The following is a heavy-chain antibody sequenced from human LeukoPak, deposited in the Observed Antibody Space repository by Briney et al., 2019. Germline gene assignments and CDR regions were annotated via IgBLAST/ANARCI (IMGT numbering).Heavy chain of an antibody. CDR3: ARDPGYGGQIDY. Sequence: PSETLSLTCSVSGASISYYYWSWIRQPPGKGLEWIAYIYYSGTTNYSPSLKSRVALSVDTSKNQLSLNLSSVTAADTAVYYCARDPGYGGQIDYWGQGTLVTVSS. J-gene: IGHJ4*02. CDR2: IYYSGTT. D-gene: IGHD4-23*01. CDR1: GASISYYY. V-gene: IGHV4-59*12.